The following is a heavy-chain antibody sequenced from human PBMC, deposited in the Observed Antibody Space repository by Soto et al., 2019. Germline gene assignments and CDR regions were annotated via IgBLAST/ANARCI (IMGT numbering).Heavy chain of an antibody. CDR1: GGSISSYY. Sequence: SETLSLTCTVSGGSISSYYWSWIRQPPGKGLEWIGYIYYSGSTNYNPSLKSRVTISVDTSKNQFSLKLSSVTAADTAVYYCARDSPPYDFWSGYYASRWFDPWGQGTLVTVSS. CDR3: ARDSPPYDFWSGYYASRWFDP. V-gene: IGHV4-59*01. J-gene: IGHJ5*02. CDR2: IYYSGST. D-gene: IGHD3-3*01.